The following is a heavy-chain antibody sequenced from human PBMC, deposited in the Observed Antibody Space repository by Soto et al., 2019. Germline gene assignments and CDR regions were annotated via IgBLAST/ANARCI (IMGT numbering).Heavy chain of an antibody. CDR2: IYYSGST. J-gene: IGHJ4*02. CDR1: GGSISSSNYY. D-gene: IGHD2-15*01. CDR3: ARDVGSSGARAHPSCFDC. Sequence: PSETLSLTCSVSGGSISSSNYYWGWIRQPPGKGLEWIGSIYYSGSTYYNPSLKSRVTISVDTSKNQFSLKLSSVTAADTAVYYCARDVGSSGARAHPSCFDCWGRGHRVTVSS. V-gene: IGHV4-39*02.